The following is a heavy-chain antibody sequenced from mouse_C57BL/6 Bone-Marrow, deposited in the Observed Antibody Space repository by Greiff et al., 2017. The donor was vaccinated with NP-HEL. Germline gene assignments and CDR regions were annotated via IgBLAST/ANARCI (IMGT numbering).Heavy chain of an antibody. Sequence: VKLEESGPGLVQPSQSLSITCTVSGFSLTSYGVHWVRQSPGKGLEWLGVIWSGGSTDYNAAFISRLSISKDNSTSQIFFKMNSLQADDTAIYYCATIYYGNPDYAMDYWGQGTSVTVSS. V-gene: IGHV2-2*01. CDR1: GFSLTSYG. D-gene: IGHD2-1*01. CDR2: IWSGGST. J-gene: IGHJ4*01. CDR3: ATIYYGNPDYAMDY.